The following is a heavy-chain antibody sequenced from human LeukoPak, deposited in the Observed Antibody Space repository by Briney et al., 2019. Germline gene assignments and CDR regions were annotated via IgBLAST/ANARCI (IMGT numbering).Heavy chain of an antibody. Sequence: PSETLSLTCAVYGGSFSGYYWNWIRQPPGKGLEWIGEINHSGSTNYNPSLKSRVTISVDTSKNQFSLKLSSVTAADTAVYYCVRRRGTNREYYFDYWGQGTLVTVSS. CDR3: VRRRGTNREYYFDY. CDR2: INHSGST. V-gene: IGHV4-34*01. CDR1: GGSFSGYY. D-gene: IGHD3-16*01. J-gene: IGHJ4*02.